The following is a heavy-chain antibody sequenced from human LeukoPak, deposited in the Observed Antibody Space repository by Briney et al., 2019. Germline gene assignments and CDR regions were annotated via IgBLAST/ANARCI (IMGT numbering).Heavy chain of an antibody. CDR1: GGSFSGYY. D-gene: IGHD6-6*01. Sequence: PSETLSLTCAVYGGSFSGYYWSWIRQPPGKGLEWIGEINHSGSANYNPSLKSRVTISADTSKNQFSLKLSSVTAADTAVYYCARGRLVSSQPFDYWGQGTLVTVSS. CDR3: ARGRLVSSQPFDY. J-gene: IGHJ4*02. V-gene: IGHV4-34*01. CDR2: INHSGSA.